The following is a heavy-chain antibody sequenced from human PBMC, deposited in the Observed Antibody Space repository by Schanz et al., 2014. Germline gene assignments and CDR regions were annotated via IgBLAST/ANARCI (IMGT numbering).Heavy chain of an antibody. CDR1: GFTFTTHS. CDR2: ISGSGGST. CDR3: AKDPSHGDYDYYFDY. J-gene: IGHJ4*02. D-gene: IGHD3-22*01. Sequence: EVQLLESGGGLVQPGGSLRFSCAASGFTFTTHSMTWVRQAPGKGLEWVSAISGSGGSTYYADSVKGRFTISRDNSKNTLYLQMNSLRAEDTAVYYCAKDPSHGDYDYYFDYWGQGTLVTVSS. V-gene: IGHV3-23*01.